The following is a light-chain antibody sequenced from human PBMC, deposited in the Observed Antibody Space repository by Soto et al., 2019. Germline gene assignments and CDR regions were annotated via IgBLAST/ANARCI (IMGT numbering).Light chain of an antibody. V-gene: IGKV3-20*01. CDR2: GAS. J-gene: IGKJ1*01. CDR3: QQYGRPWT. CDR1: QSVWSSL. Sequence: ETVLTQSPGTLSLSPGERATLSCRASQSVWSSLLAWYQHKPGQTPRLLIYGASSRATGIPDRFSGSGSGTDFTLTISRLEPEDFAVYYGQQYGRPWTFGQGTKVEIK.